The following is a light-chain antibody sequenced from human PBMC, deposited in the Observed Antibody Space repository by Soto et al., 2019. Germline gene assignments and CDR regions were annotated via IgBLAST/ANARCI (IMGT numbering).Light chain of an antibody. CDR1: QSVSSDY. V-gene: IGKV3-20*01. J-gene: IGKJ1*01. CDR3: QQYGSSSWT. CDR2: GAS. Sequence: EIVLTQSPGTLSLSPGERATLSCRASQSVSSDYLAWYQQKPGQAPRLLIYGASSRAAGIPDRFSGSGSGTDFTLTISRLEPEDLAVYYCQQYGSSSWTFGQGTKV.